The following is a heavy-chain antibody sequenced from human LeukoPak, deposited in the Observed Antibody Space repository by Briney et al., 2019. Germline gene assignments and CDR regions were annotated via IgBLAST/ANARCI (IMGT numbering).Heavy chain of an antibody. J-gene: IGHJ4*02. V-gene: IGHV3-48*02. CDR3: ATDQIN. CDR1: GFXFSSYS. Sequence: PGGSLRLSCEASGFXFSSYSMNWVRQAPGKGLEWVSYISRGSSTIYYADSVKGRFTISRDNAKNSLYLQMNSLRDEDTAVYYCATDQINWGQGTLVTVSS. CDR2: ISRGSSTI.